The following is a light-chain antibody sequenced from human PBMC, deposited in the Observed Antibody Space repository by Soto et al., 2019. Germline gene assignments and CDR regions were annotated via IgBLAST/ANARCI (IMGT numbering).Light chain of an antibody. V-gene: IGKV3-20*01. J-gene: IGKJ3*01. CDR3: QQYGGSPFT. CDR2: AAS. Sequence: LTQSPGTLSLSPGERATLSCRASQSVSVNSLAWYQQKGGQAPRLLIYAASTRATGVPDRFSGTGSETDFALTISRLETDDSAVYYCQQYGGSPFTFGPGTKVDIK. CDR1: QSVSVNS.